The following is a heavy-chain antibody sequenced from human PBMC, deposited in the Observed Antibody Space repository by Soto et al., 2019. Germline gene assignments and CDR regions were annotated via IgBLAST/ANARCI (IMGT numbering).Heavy chain of an antibody. CDR1: GGSISSGDYY. V-gene: IGHV4-30-4*01. CDR3: ATRPRLWFGKHYYYGMDV. J-gene: IGHJ6*02. Sequence: SETLSLTCTVSGGSISSGDYYWSWIRQPPGKGLEWIGYIYYSGSTYYNPSLKSRVTISVDTSKNQFSLKLSSVTAADTAVYYCATRPRLWFGKHYYYGMDVWGQGTTVTVSS. D-gene: IGHD3-10*01. CDR2: IYYSGST.